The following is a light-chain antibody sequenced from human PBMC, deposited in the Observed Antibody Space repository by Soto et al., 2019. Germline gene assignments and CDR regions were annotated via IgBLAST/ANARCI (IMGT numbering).Light chain of an antibody. CDR3: QQRSNWPLT. J-gene: IGKJ4*01. V-gene: IGKV3-11*01. CDR1: QSVGSY. Sequence: EIALTQSPATLSLSPGERATLSCRASQSVGSYLAWYQQKPGQAPRLLIYSASKRATGIPARFSGSGSGTDFTLTISSLEPEDFAVYYCQQRSNWPLTFGGGTKVEIK. CDR2: SAS.